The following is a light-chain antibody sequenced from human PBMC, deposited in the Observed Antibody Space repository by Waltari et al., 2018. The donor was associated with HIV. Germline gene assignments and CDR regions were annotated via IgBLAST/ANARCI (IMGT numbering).Light chain of an antibody. Sequence: QSALVQPPSLSVTPGQRVTISCSGSISNIGINPVNWYRRVPGAAPKLRIYNEDQRPSGVPDRFSASKSGTSASRAISGLQSEDEADYFCSTWDDRLSIPVFGGGTFLTV. CDR2: NED. V-gene: IGLV1-44*01. CDR1: ISNIGINP. CDR3: STWDDRLSIPV. J-gene: IGLJ3*02.